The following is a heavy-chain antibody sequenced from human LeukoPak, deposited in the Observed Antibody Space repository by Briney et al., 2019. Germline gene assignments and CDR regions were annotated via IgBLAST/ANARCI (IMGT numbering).Heavy chain of an antibody. J-gene: IGHJ4*02. Sequence: GGSLRLSCAASGFTFSSYAMSWVRQAPGKGLEWVSAISGSGGSTYYADSVKGRFTISRDNFKNTLYLQMNSLRAEDTAVYYCAKERGGIVGATPFDYWGQGTLVTVSS. V-gene: IGHV3-23*01. CDR1: GFTFSSYA. D-gene: IGHD1-26*01. CDR3: AKERGGIVGATPFDY. CDR2: ISGSGGST.